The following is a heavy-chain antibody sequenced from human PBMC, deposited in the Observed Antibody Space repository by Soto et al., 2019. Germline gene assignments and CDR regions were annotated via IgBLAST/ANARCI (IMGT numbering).Heavy chain of an antibody. CDR1: GFSLSTRGVG. V-gene: IGHV2-5*02. CDR2: IYWDEDR. D-gene: IGHD3-16*02. CDR3: AHLMITYGGVIGDDAFDM. Sequence: QITLKESGPTLVKPTETLTLTCTFSGFSLSTRGVGVGWIRQPPGKALEWLAVIYWDEDRRYSPSLKSRLIITKDTSKNQVFRIMTNMDPVDTATYYCAHLMITYGGVIGDDAFDMWGQGTLVTVSS. J-gene: IGHJ3*02.